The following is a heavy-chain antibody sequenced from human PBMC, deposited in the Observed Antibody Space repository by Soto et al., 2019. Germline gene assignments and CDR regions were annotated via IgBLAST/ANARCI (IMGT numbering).Heavy chain of an antibody. CDR3: AKRRGAGGHFAY. J-gene: IGHJ4*02. CDR1: GLTFSSCA. V-gene: IGHV3-23*01. CDR2: VSIGGST. D-gene: IGHD2-15*01. Sequence: XGSLRLSCAAAGLTFSSCAMGWVRQGPGKGLEWVAVVSIGGSTHYADSVRGRFTISRDNSKNTLSLQMNSLTAEDTAVYFCAKRRGAGGHFAYWGQGDLVTVSS.